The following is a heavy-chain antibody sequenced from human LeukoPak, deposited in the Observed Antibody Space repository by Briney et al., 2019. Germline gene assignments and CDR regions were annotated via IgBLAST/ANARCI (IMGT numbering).Heavy chain of an antibody. CDR1: GGTFSSYA. CDR2: IISIFGTA. V-gene: IGHV1-69*13. Sequence: SVKVSCKASGGTFSSYAISWVRQAPGQGLEWMGGIISIFGTANYAQKFQGRVTITADESTSTAYMELSSLRSEDTAVYYCATLVPAARWFDPWGQGTLVTVSS. J-gene: IGHJ5*02. D-gene: IGHD2-2*01. CDR3: ATLVPAARWFDP.